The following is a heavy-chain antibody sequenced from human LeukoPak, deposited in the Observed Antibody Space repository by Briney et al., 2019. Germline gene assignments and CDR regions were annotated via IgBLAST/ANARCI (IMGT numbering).Heavy chain of an antibody. J-gene: IGHJ4*02. CDR3: AKDIGISPHDY. CDR1: GFTFSSYG. Sequence: GGSLRLSCAASGFTFSSYGMHWVRQAPGKGPEWVAVISYDGSNKYYADSVKGRFTISRDNSRNTLYLQMNSLRAEDTAVYYCAKDIGISPHDYWGQGTLVTVSS. V-gene: IGHV3-30*18. CDR2: ISYDGSNK. D-gene: IGHD2-15*01.